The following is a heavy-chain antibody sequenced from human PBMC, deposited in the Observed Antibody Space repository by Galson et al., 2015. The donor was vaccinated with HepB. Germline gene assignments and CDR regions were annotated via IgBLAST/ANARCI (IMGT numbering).Heavy chain of an antibody. CDR3: AREPTYCGGDCSYYYFDY. CDR1: GFTFSDYY. D-gene: IGHD2-21*02. J-gene: IGHJ4*02. CDR2: ISSSSSYT. Sequence: SLRLSCAASGFTFSDYYMSWIRQAPGKGLEWVSYISSSSSYTNYADSVKGRFTISRDNAKNSLYLQMNSLRAEDTAVYYCAREPTYCGGDCSYYYFDYWGQGTLVTVSS. V-gene: IGHV3-11*06.